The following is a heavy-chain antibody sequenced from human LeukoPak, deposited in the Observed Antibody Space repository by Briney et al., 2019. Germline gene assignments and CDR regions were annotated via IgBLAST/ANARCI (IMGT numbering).Heavy chain of an antibody. CDR3: AKDAIQLWLREYYFDY. D-gene: IGHD5-18*01. CDR2: ISGDGGST. CDR1: GFTFDDYA. J-gene: IGHJ4*02. Sequence: GGSLRLSCAASGFTFDDYAMHWVRQAPGKGLEWVSLISGDGGSTYHADSVKGRFTISRDNSKNSLYLQMNSLRTEDTALYYCAKDAIQLWLREYYFDYWGQGTLVTVSS. V-gene: IGHV3-43*02.